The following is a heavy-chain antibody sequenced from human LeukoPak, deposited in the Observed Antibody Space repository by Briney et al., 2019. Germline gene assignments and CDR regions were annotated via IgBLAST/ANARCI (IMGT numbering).Heavy chain of an antibody. CDR1: GGSISDYY. V-gene: IGHV4-59*01. D-gene: IGHD3-3*01. CDR2: IYYSGST. Sequence: SETLSLTCTVSGGSISDYYWNWIRQPPGKGLEWIGYIYYSGSTTYNPSLKSRVTMSVDTAKNQFSLKLRSVTAADTAVYYCARGDFCSKSNCHLRPMDVWGKGTTVTVSS. CDR3: ARGDFCSKSNCHLRPMDV. J-gene: IGHJ6*03.